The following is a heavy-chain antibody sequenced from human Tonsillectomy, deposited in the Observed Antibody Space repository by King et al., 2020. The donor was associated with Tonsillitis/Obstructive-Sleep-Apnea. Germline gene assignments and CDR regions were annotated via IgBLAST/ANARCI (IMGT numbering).Heavy chain of an antibody. CDR1: GGSISSYY. D-gene: IGHD1-26*01. Sequence: LQLQESGPGLVKPSETLSLTCTVSGGSISSYYWSWIRQPPGKGLEWIGYIYYSGSTNYNPSLKIRVTRSVDTSKNQFTLKLRSVTAADTAVYYCARDQEGTASGYYYDGMDVWGQGTTFTVSS. CDR3: ARDQEGTASGYYYDGMDV. V-gene: IGHV4-59*01. CDR2: IYYSGST. J-gene: IGHJ6*02.